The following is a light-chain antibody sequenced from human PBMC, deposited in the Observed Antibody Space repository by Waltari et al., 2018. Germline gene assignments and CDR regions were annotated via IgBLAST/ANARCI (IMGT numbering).Light chain of an antibody. CDR2: GAS. CDR1: QSVSHNN. V-gene: IGKV3-20*01. J-gene: IGKJ4*01. Sequence: EFVLTQSPGTLSLSPGARATLSCRPTQSVSHNNLAWYQHTDGQAPRLLIYGASSRATGIPDRFSGSGSGTDFTLSISRLEPEDYGVYYCQQYAGSPITFGGGTKVEI. CDR3: QQYAGSPIT.